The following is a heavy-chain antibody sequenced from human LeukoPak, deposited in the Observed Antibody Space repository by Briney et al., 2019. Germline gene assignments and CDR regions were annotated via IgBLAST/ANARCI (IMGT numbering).Heavy chain of an antibody. J-gene: IGHJ3*02. CDR3: ARGGLNALEAFDI. CDR1: GFSFSSYW. Sequence: GGSLRLSCAASGFSFSSYWMHWVRQAPGKGLVWVSRINGDGSSTRYADSVKGRFTISRDNAKNTLYLQMNSLRAEDTAVYYCARGGLNALEAFDIWGQG. V-gene: IGHV3-74*01. D-gene: IGHD1-1*01. CDR2: INGDGSST.